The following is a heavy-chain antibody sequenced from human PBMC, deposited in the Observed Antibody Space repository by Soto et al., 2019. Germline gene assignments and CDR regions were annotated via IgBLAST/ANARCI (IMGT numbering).Heavy chain of an antibody. Sequence: QVQLVQSGAEVRKPGASVKISCKASGYTFTSYAIHWLRQAPGQRLEWMGWINGGAGDTRYSVNFQGRVTFTRDTAATTAFMDLSSLSSADTALYYCARSPSRMAAETQLDPWGQGTLVTVSS. J-gene: IGHJ5*02. V-gene: IGHV1-3*01. D-gene: IGHD6-6*01. CDR1: GYTFTSYA. CDR2: INGGAGDT. CDR3: ARSPSRMAAETQLDP.